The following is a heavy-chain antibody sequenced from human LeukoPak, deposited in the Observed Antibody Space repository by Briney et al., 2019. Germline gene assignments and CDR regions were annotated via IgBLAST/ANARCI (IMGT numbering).Heavy chain of an antibody. CDR1: GFTFPRHA. Sequence: GGSLRLSCAASGFTFPRHAMSWVRQAPGKGLEWVASSGGSGGRTHYADSVKGRFTISRDNSQNTVYLHMNSLRGDDTAVYYCAQEHFDTSGYYSRFDTWGQGILVTVSS. V-gene: IGHV3-23*01. CDR2: SGGSGGRT. D-gene: IGHD3-22*01. CDR3: AQEHFDTSGYYSRFDT. J-gene: IGHJ4*02.